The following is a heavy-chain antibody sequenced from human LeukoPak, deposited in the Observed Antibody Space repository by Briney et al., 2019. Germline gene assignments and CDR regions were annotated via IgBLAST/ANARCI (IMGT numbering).Heavy chain of an antibody. CDR2: ISYDGSNK. Sequence: PGGSLRLSCAASGFTFSSYGMHWVRQAPGKGLEWVAVISYDGSNKYYADSVKGRFTISRDNSKNTLYLQMNSLRAEDTAVYYCAKDGSSITGNMVYWGQGTLVTVSS. D-gene: IGHD1-20*01. J-gene: IGHJ4*02. CDR1: GFTFSSYG. CDR3: AKDGSSITGNMVY. V-gene: IGHV3-30*18.